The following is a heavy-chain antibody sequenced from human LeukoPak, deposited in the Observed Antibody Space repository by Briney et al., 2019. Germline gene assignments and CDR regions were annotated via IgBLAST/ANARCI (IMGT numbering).Heavy chain of an antibody. CDR3: ATVGYIETITRLLDAFDM. Sequence: GGSLRLSCAVSGSTFSRYWMSWVRQAPGKGLEWVANIKEDGSEKYYVDSVKGRFTISRDNAKNSVYLQMNNLRAEDTAVYYCATVGYIETITRLLDAFDMWGQGTMVTVSS. J-gene: IGHJ3*02. D-gene: IGHD5-12*01. CDR1: GSTFSRYW. CDR2: IKEDGSEK. V-gene: IGHV3-7*01.